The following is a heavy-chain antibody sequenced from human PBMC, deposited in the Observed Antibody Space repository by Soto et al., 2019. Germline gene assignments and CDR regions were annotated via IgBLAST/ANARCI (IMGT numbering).Heavy chain of an antibody. J-gene: IGHJ4*02. CDR3: ARVNYYGGEGYYPGFDH. D-gene: IGHD3-10*01. CDR2: IHHSGST. CDR1: GGSISSNY. V-gene: IGHV4-59*01. Sequence: SETLSLTCTVSGGSISSNYWSWIRQPPGKGLEWIGYIHHSGSTNYNPSLKSRVTISLDTSQNQFSLKLSSVTAADTAVYYCARVNYYGGEGYYPGFDHWGQGTLVTVSS.